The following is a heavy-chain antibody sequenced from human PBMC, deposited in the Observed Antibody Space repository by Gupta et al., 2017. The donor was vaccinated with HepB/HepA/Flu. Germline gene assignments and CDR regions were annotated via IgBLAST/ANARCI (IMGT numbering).Heavy chain of an antibody. CDR2: IKQDGSEK. CDR1: GFTFSIYW. Sequence: EVQLVESGGGLVQPGGSLRLSCAASGFTFSIYWMSWVRQAPGKGLEWVANIKQDGSEKYYVDSVKGRFTISRDNAKNSLYLQMNSLRAEDTAVYYCARQGDWGQADAFDIWGQGTMVTVSS. J-gene: IGHJ3*02. V-gene: IGHV3-7*01. CDR3: ARQGDWGQADAFDI. D-gene: IGHD3/OR15-3a*01.